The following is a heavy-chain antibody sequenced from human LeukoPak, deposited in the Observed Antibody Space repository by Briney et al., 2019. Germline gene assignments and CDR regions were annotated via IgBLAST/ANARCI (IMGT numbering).Heavy chain of an antibody. CDR1: GGSFSGYH. V-gene: IGHV4-34*01. D-gene: IGHD2-21*02. J-gene: IGHJ5*02. CDR2: INHSGST. Sequence: SETLFLTCAVYGGSFSGYHWTWIRQSPGKGLEWIGDINHSGSTNYNPPLKSRVTISVDTSKNQFSLKLTSVTAADTAVYYCVRDRCGGDCYPNWFDPWGQGTLVIVSS. CDR3: VRDRCGGDCYPNWFDP.